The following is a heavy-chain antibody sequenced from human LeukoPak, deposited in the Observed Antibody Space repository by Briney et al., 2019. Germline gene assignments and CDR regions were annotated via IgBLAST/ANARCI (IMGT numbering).Heavy chain of an antibody. Sequence: GSLRLSCAASGFTFSAYWMSWIRQPPGKGLEWIGEINHSGSTNYNPSLKSRVTISVDTSKNQFSLKLSSVTAADTAVYYCARRRGGQWLVDYWGQGTLVTVSS. V-gene: IGHV4-34*01. J-gene: IGHJ4*02. CDR2: INHSGST. CDR3: ARRRGGQWLVDY. D-gene: IGHD6-19*01. CDR1: GFTFSAYW.